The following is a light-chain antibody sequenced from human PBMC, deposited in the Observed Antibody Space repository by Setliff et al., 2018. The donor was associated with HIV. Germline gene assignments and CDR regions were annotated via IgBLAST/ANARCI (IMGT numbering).Light chain of an antibody. J-gene: IGLJ1*01. Sequence: SYELTQPPSVSVAPGMPVRITCGGNNIGNDYVHWYQQKPGQAPVLVLYDDRKRPSGVPDRFSGSKSGYTASLTISGLQAEDEADYYCCSYAGSYKVFGTGTKVTVL. CDR2: DDR. V-gene: IGLV3-21*03. CDR1: NIGNDY. CDR3: CSYAGSYKV.